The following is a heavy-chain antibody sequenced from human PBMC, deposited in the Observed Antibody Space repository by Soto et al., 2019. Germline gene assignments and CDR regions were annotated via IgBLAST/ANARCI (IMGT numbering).Heavy chain of an antibody. D-gene: IGHD4-17*01. J-gene: IGHJ6*03. CDR3: ARDDSRKYGDYYYYYYMDV. V-gene: IGHV4-59*01. CDR1: GGSISSYY. Sequence: SETLSLTCTVSGGSISSYYWGWIRQPPGKGLEWIGNIYYSGSTNYNPSLKSRVTISVDTSKNQFSLKLSSVTTADTAVYYCARDDSRKYGDYYYYYYMDVWGKGTTVTVSS. CDR2: IYYSGST.